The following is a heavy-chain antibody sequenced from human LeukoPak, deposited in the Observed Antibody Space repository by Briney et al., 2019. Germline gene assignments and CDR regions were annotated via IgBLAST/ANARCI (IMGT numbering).Heavy chain of an antibody. V-gene: IGHV3-30*01. J-gene: IGHJ4*02. Sequence: GGSLRLSCAASGFTFSSYAMHWVRQTPGKGLEWVAAISYDGTNKYYADSVEGRFTISRDNSKNTPYLQVNGLRAEDTAVFYCAREEYSSGWFYFDYWGQGTLVTVSS. CDR2: ISYDGTNK. CDR3: AREEYSSGWFYFDY. CDR1: GFTFSSYA. D-gene: IGHD6-19*01.